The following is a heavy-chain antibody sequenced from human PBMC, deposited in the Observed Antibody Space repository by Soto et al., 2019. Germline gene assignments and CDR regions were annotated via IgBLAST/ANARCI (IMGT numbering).Heavy chain of an antibody. Sequence: PSETLSRTCSVSGGCISRYYWSWIRQPPGKGLEWIGYAYYSGDTGYNPSLKSRVTMGVDTSKSQVSLKLSSVTAADTAVYYCARAPSPYAGAGTGNVKENWFDPCRKGALITVSS. CDR2: AYYSGDT. D-gene: IGHD2-2*01. J-gene: IGHJ5*02. CDR3: ARAPSPYAGAGTGNVKENWFDP. CDR1: GGCISRYY. V-gene: IGHV4-59*01.